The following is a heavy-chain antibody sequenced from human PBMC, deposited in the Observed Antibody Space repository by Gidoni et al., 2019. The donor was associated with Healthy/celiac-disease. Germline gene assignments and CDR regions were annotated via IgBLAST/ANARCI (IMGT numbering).Heavy chain of an antibody. CDR2: INHSGST. V-gene: IGHV4-34*01. CDR3: ARGPKALVVVITISGMDV. CDR1: GGSFSGYY. Sequence: QVQLQQWGAGLLKPSETLSLTCAVYGGSFSGYYWSWIRQPPGKGLEWIGEINHSGSTNYNPSLKSRVTISVDTSKNQFSLKLSSVTAADTAVYYCARGPKALVVVITISGMDVWGQGTTVTVSS. J-gene: IGHJ6*02. D-gene: IGHD3-22*01.